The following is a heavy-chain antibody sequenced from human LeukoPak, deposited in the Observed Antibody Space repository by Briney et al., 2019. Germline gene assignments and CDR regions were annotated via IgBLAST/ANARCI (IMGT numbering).Heavy chain of an antibody. V-gene: IGHV4-34*01. Sequence: PSETLSLTCAVYGGSFSGYYWSWIRQPPGKGLEWIGEINHSGSTNYNPSLKSRVTISVDTSKNQFSLKLSSVTAADTAVYYCARVRLSWFGESPYYFDYWGQGTLVTVSS. CDR2: INHSGST. CDR3: ARVRLSWFGESPYYFDY. CDR1: GGSFSGYY. J-gene: IGHJ4*02. D-gene: IGHD3-10*01.